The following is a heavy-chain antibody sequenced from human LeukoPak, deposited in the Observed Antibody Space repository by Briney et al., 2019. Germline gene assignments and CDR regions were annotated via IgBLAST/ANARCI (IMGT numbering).Heavy chain of an antibody. J-gene: IGHJ4*02. CDR1: GFTFSSYS. CDR2: ISSSSSTI. D-gene: IGHD3-22*01. Sequence: PGGSLRLSCAASGFTFSSYSMNWVRQAPGKGLEWVSYISSSSSTIYYADSVKGRFTISRDNSRNTLYLEMNSLRAEDTAVYYCAGYSSFDCWGQGTLVTVSS. V-gene: IGHV3-48*01. CDR3: AGYSSFDC.